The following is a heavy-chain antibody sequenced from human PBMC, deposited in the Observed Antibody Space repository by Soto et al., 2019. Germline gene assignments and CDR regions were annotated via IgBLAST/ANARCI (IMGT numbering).Heavy chain of an antibody. J-gene: IGHJ6*02. V-gene: IGHV3-53*01. Sequence: PGGSLRLSCAPSGFTVSSHYMSWVRQAPGKGLEWVSVINSGGSTYYADSVKGRFTISRDHSRNTLYLQMNSLRVEDTAVYYCAREVCCSSSSCQVRYGMDVWGQGTTVTVSS. CDR3: AREVCCSSSSCQVRYGMDV. D-gene: IGHD2-2*01. CDR1: GFTVSSHY. CDR2: INSGGST.